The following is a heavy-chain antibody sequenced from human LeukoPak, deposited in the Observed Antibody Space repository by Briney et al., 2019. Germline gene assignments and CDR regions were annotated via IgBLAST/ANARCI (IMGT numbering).Heavy chain of an antibody. CDR1: GFTFSSYS. D-gene: IGHD6-13*01. CDR2: ISSSSSYI. CDR3: ARAISSSWSGRDYGMDV. J-gene: IGHJ6*02. V-gene: IGHV3-21*01. Sequence: PGGSLRLSCAASGFTFSSYSMNWVRQAPGKALEWVSSISSSSSYIYYADSVKGRFTISRDNAKNSLYLQMNSLRAEDAAVYYCARAISSSWSGRDYGMDVWGQGTTVTVSS.